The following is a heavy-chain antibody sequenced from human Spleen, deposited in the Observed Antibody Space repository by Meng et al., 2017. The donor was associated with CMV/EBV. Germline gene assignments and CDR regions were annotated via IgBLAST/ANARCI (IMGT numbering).Heavy chain of an antibody. V-gene: IGHV5-51*01. CDR3: ARRGGRGEIGPRFEYGLDV. CDR1: GYGFTSYW. J-gene: IGHJ6*02. Sequence: GESLKISCKGSGYGFTSYWIGWVRQMPGKGLEWMGIIYPGDSDARYSPSFRGLVTLSVDTSTNSANLQWNSLKPSDSGIYYCARRGGRGEIGPRFEYGLDVWGQGTTVTVSS. CDR2: IYPGDSDA. D-gene: IGHD3-16*01.